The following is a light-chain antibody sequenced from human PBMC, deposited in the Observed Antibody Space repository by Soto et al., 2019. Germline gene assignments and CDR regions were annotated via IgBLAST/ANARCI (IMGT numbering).Light chain of an antibody. Sequence: IVLTQSPGTLSLSPGERATLSCRASQSVRSSHLAWYQQMPGQAPRLLIYGTSNRATGIPDRFSGSGSGTDFTLTISRLEPEDFAVYYCQQYSSSPLTFGGGTKVDI. V-gene: IGKV3-20*01. CDR2: GTS. J-gene: IGKJ4*01. CDR3: QQYSSSPLT. CDR1: QSVRSSH.